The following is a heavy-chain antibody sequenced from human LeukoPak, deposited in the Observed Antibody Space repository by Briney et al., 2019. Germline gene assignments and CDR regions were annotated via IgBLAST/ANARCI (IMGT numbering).Heavy chain of an antibody. Sequence: VASVKVSCKSSGYTFTTYGISWVRQAPGQGLEWMGWISPDKGNTDYAQKYQGRVTMTTDTSTSTAYMELRNLRSDDTAVYLCARDWGSERIIADYWGQEPWSPSP. CDR1: GYTFTTYG. V-gene: IGHV1-18*01. CDR3: ARDWGSERIIADY. J-gene: IGHJ4*01. CDR2: ISPDKGNT. D-gene: IGHD2/OR15-2a*01.